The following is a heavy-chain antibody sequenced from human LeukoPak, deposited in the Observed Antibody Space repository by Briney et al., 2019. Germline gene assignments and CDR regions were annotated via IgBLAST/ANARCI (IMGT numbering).Heavy chain of an antibody. D-gene: IGHD6-13*01. CDR1: GFTFSSYW. V-gene: IGHV3-74*01. CDR3: AKGGSSSPRSTFDY. J-gene: IGHJ4*02. Sequence: GGSLRLSCAASGFTFSSYWMHWVRQAPGKGLVWVSHINGDGSTTSYADSVKGRFTISRDNAKNTVYLQMNNLRAEDTAVYYCAKGGSSSPRSTFDYWGQGTLLTVS. CDR2: INGDGSTT.